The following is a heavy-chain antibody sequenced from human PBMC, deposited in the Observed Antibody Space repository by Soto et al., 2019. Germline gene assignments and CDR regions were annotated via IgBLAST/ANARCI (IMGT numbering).Heavy chain of an antibody. CDR3: ASTKYDSSAYYYWYLGL. Sequence: QVQLVQSGAEVKKPGSSVRVSCEASGGNFIDYAFSWVRQAPGQGLEWMGGIIPIIATADYAQKFQGRVTITADESTRTAYMEVTSLTSEDTAVYFCASTKYDSSAYYYWYLGLWGRGTLVTVSS. V-gene: IGHV1-69*01. CDR2: IIPIIATA. CDR1: GGNFIDYA. J-gene: IGHJ2*01. D-gene: IGHD3-22*01.